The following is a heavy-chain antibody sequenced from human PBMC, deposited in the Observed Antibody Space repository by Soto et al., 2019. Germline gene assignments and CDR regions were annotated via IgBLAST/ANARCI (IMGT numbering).Heavy chain of an antibody. J-gene: IGHJ3*02. V-gene: IGHV3-33*01. Sequence: PGGSLRLSCAASGFTFYGFAMHWVRQAPGKGLEWVALIWYDGSNKYYADSVKGRFTISRDNSKSTLYLQMHSLRAEDTAVYFCARNSRMVLAADAFDIWGQGTMVTVSS. D-gene: IGHD2-15*01. CDR1: GFTFYGFA. CDR2: IWYDGSNK. CDR3: ARNSRMVLAADAFDI.